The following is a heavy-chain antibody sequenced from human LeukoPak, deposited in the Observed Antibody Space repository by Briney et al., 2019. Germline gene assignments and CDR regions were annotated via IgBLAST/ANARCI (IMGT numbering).Heavy chain of an antibody. CDR3: AREIEAQTTYCAFDI. CDR1: GDSVSSNSGA. CDR2: TYYRSKWFF. Sequence: SQTLSLTCAISGDSVSSNSGAWNWIRQSPSRGLEWLGRTYYRSKWFFNYEVSVRSRITINPDTSKNQFSLQLNSVTPEDTAVYFCAREIEAQTTYCAFDIWGQGTMVTVSS. J-gene: IGHJ3*02. D-gene: IGHD2-21*01. V-gene: IGHV6-1*01.